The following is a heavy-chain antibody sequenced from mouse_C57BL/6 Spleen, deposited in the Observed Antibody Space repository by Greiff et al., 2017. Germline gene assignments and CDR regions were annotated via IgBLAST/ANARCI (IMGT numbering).Heavy chain of an antibody. J-gene: IGHJ1*03. Sequence: EVQLVESGGGLVKPGGSLKLSCAASGFTFSSYAMSWVRQTPEKRLEWVATISDGGSYTYYPDNVKGRFTISRDNAKNNLYLQMSHLKSEDTAMYYCARGGRYYGSSYWYFDVWGTGTTVTVSS. CDR2: ISDGGSYT. CDR1: GFTFSSYA. D-gene: IGHD1-1*01. V-gene: IGHV5-4*01. CDR3: ARGGRYYGSSYWYFDV.